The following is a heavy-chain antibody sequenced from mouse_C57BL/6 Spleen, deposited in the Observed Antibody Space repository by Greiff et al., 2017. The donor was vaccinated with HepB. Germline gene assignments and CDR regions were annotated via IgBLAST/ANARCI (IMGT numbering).Heavy chain of an antibody. CDR2: IYPGSGST. D-gene: IGHD1-1*01. V-gene: IGHV1-55*01. J-gene: IGHJ2*01. CDR1: GYTFTSYW. CDR3: ARWGYYYGSSDY. Sequence: QVQLKQPGAELVKPGASVKMSCKASGYTFTSYWITWVKQRPGQGLEWIGDIYPGSGSTNYNEKFKSKATLTVDTSSSTAYMQLSSLTSEDSAVYYCARWGYYYGSSDYWGQGTTLTVSS.